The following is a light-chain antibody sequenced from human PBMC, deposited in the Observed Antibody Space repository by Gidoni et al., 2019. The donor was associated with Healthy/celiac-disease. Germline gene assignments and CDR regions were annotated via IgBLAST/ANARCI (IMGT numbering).Light chain of an antibody. CDR2: DVS. Sequence: QSALTQPASVSGSSGQSITISYTGTSSGVGGYNYVSWYQQHPGKAPKLMIYDVSNRPSGVANRFSGSKSGNTASLTISGLQAEDEADYYCSSYTSSSTLVVFGGGTKLTVL. V-gene: IGLV2-14*03. CDR3: SSYTSSSTLVV. J-gene: IGLJ2*01. CDR1: SSGVGGYNY.